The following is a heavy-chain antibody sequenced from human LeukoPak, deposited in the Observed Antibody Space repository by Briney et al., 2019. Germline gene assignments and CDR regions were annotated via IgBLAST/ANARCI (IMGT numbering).Heavy chain of an antibody. CDR2: INPNSGYT. Sequence: GASVKVSCKASGYTFTGYYIQWMRQAPGQGLEWMGRINPNSGYTTYAQNFQGRVTMTRDTSISTVFMDLTSLRSDDSAVYYCARGGHWNDQPYWGQGTLVTVSS. V-gene: IGHV1-2*06. CDR3: ARGGHWNDQPY. D-gene: IGHD1-1*01. CDR1: GYTFTGYY. J-gene: IGHJ4*02.